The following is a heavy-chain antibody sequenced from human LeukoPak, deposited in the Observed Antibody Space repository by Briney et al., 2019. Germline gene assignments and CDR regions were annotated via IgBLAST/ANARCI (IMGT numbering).Heavy chain of an antibody. V-gene: IGHV4-59*01. CDR1: GGSMSSNY. Sequence: SETLSLTCTVAGGSMSSNYWSWILHPPGKGLEWIGYISYSGNTNYNPSLKSRVTMSVDTSNNEYSLKLRSVTPADTAVYYCARAGPVPTSDGGPIAASWGQGTLVTVSS. CDR2: ISYSGNT. CDR3: ARAGPVPTSDGGPIAAS. J-gene: IGHJ5*02. D-gene: IGHD4-17*01.